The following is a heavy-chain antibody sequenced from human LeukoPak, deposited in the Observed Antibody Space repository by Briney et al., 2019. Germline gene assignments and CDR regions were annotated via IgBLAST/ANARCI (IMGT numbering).Heavy chain of an antibody. CDR2: VSYSGRT. V-gene: IGHV4-59*08. J-gene: IGHJ4*02. D-gene: IGHD1-1*01. CDR1: GGSISNYY. CDR3: ARHERGAENLDY. Sequence: SETLSLTCTVSGGSISNYYWSWIRRPPGKGLECIGYVSYSGRTNHNPSLKSRVTISADTSKNQFSLKLTSVTAADTAVYYCARHERGAENLDYWGQGTLVTVSS.